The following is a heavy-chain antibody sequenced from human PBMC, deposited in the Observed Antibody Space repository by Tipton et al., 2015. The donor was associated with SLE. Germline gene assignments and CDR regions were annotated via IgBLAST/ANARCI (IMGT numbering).Heavy chain of an antibody. D-gene: IGHD3-10*01. CDR2: LYNAGNT. CDR3: ARDPGGFFDL. J-gene: IGHJ2*01. Sequence: GSLRLSCAASGFSVRNNYMSWIRQAPGKGLEWVSVLYNAGNTDYADSAKGRFTISRDNSRNILSLQMNSLRPDDTAVYYCARDPGGFFDLWGRGTLVTVSS. V-gene: IGHV3-53*05. CDR1: GFSVRNNY.